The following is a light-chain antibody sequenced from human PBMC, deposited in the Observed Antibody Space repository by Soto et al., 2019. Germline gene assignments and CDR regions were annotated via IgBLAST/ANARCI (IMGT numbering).Light chain of an antibody. V-gene: IGKV3-20*01. CDR3: QQYGSSPWT. CDR1: QSVSSSY. J-gene: IGKJ1*01. Sequence: EIVLTQSPGTLSLSPGERATLSCRASQSVSSSYLAWYQQTPGQAPRLLIYGASSTTTGIPDRFSGSGAGTDFTLTISRLEPEVFAVYYCQQYGSSPWTFGQGTKVEIK. CDR2: GAS.